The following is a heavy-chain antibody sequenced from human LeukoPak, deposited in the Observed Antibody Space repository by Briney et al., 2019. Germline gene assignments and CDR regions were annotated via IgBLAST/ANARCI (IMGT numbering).Heavy chain of an antibody. V-gene: IGHV4-4*07. CDR1: GGSLSGYH. J-gene: IGHJ4*02. D-gene: IGHD3-16*01. CDR3: VRDVIIRSGGIATTSYFDY. CDR2: IYTNGNT. Sequence: SETLSLTCSVSGGSLSGYHWTWIRQPAGKGLEWIGRIYTNGNTNFNSSLRGRITMSVDTSKNQFSLNLNSVTAADTAVYYCVRDVIIRSGGIATTSYFDYWGQGALVTVSA.